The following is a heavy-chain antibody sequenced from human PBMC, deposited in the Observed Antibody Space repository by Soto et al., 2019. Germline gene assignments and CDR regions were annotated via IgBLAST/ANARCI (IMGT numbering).Heavy chain of an antibody. CDR2: INHTGGT. CDR1: GGSVNGYY. J-gene: IGHJ5*02. D-gene: IGHD3-3*01. Sequence: PSETLSLTCAVYGGSVNGYYWNWIRQPPGKGLEWIGEINHTGGTHYNPSLKSRVTMSVDTSKNQFSLRLSSVTAADTAIYYCATRITGFGLLIPPFDPWGQGTQVTGYS. V-gene: IGHV4-34*01. CDR3: ATRITGFGLLIPPFDP.